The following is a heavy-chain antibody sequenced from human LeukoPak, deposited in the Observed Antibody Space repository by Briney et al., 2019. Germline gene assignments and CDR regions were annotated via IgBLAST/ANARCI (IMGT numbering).Heavy chain of an antibody. V-gene: IGHV3-30*04. CDR3: ATISLSPQQLADY. CDR1: GFTFSSYA. Sequence: PGGSLRLSCAASGFTFSSYAMHWVRQAPGKGLEWVAVIWYDGSNKYYADSVKGRFTISRDNSKNSLYLQMNSLRTEDTALYYCATISLSPQQLADYWGQGTLVTVSS. D-gene: IGHD6-13*01. J-gene: IGHJ4*02. CDR2: IWYDGSNK.